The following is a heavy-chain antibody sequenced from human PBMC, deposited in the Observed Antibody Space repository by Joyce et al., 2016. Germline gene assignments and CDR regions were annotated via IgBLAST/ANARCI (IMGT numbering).Heavy chain of an antibody. CDR2: INPTSGGT. CDR3: ARGRELQGRRADDDFAF. CDR1: VYTFIGYY. J-gene: IGHJ3*01. D-gene: IGHD1-7*01. Sequence: QVQLVQSGAEVTKPGASVKAYCKASVYTFIGYYMHWVRKAPVQGIAGMGRINPTSGGTDYAQKVQGRVTMTRDTSIRTVYMELSSLRSDDTAVFYCARGRELQGRRADDDFAFWGQGTLVTVSS. V-gene: IGHV1-2*06.